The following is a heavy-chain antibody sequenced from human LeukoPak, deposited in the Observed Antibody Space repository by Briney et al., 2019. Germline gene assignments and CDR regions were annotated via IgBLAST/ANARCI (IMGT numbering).Heavy chain of an antibody. CDR2: IKPDGSGQ. CDR3: ARAVVAAPGDV. J-gene: IGHJ6*02. CDR1: GFTFSSDW. V-gene: IGHV3-7*04. D-gene: IGHD5-12*01. Sequence: GGSLRVSCAASGFTFSSDWMAWVRQAPGKGLEWVANIKPDGSGQYYVDSLKGRFTISRDNAENSLYLQMNSLRAEDTAVYYCARAVVAAPGDVWGQGTTVTVSS.